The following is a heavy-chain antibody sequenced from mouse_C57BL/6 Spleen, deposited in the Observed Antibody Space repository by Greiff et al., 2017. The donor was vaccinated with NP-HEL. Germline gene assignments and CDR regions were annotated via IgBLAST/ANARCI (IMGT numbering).Heavy chain of an antibody. V-gene: IGHV1-64*01. Sequence: VQLQQPGAELVKPGASVKLSCKASGYTFTSYWMHWVKQRPGQGLEWIGMIHPNSGSTNYNEKFKSKATLTVDKSSSTASMQLSSLTSEDSAVYYCARRAGTWFAYWGQGTLVTVSA. CDR3: ARRAGTWFAY. J-gene: IGHJ3*01. CDR1: GYTFTSYW. CDR2: IHPNSGST. D-gene: IGHD3-3*01.